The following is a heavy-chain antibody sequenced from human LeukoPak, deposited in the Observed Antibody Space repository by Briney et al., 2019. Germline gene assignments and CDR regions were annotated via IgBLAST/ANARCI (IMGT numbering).Heavy chain of an antibody. D-gene: IGHD4-17*01. CDR3: ARDRHGDYAYFDY. CDR1: GYSISSGYY. CDR2: IYTSGST. Sequence: PSETLSLTCTVSGYSISSGYYWSWIRQPAGKGLEWIGRIYTSGSTNYNPSLKSRVTMSVDTSKNQFSLKLSSVTAADTAVYYCARDRHGDYAYFDYWGQGTLVTVSS. J-gene: IGHJ4*02. V-gene: IGHV4-4*07.